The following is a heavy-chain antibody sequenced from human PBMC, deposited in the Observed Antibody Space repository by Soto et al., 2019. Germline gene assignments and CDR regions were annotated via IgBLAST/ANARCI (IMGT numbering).Heavy chain of an antibody. CDR3: AKGLGWAGEKDY. CDR1: GFTFSSHA. J-gene: IGHJ4*02. V-gene: IGHV3-23*01. D-gene: IGHD3-10*01. Sequence: EGHLLESGGDLVQPGGSLRLSCAASGFTFSSHAMTWVRQAPGKGLEWVSSISSSGDSTYYADSVKGRFTISRDNSKNTLYVEMNSLRAEDTAVYYCAKGLGWAGEKDYWGQGTLVTVSS. CDR2: ISSSGDST.